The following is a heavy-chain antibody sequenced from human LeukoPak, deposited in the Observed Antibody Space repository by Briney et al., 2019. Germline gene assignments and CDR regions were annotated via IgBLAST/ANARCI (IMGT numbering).Heavy chain of an antibody. V-gene: IGHV3-33*06. D-gene: IGHD3-22*01. CDR3: AKELPTYYYHSSGYSYYFDY. CDR2: IWYDGSNK. CDR1: GFTFSSYG. J-gene: IGHJ4*02. Sequence: GRSLRLSCAASGFTFSSYGMHWVRQAPGKGLEWVAVIWYDGSNKYYADSVKGRFTISRDNSKNTLYLQMNSLRAEDTAVYYCAKELPTYYYHSSGYSYYFDYWGQGTLVTVSS.